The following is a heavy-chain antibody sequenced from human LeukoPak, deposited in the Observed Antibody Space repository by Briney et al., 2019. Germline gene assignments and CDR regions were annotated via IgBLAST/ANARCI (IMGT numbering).Heavy chain of an antibody. V-gene: IGHV3-33*01. D-gene: IGHD3-10*02. CDR3: ARGGGVRGVNYFDY. J-gene: IGHJ4*02. Sequence: GRSLRLSCAASGFTFSSYGMHWVRQAPGKGLEWVAVIWYDGNNKYYADSVKGRFTISRDNSKNTLYLQMNSLRAEDTAVYYCARGGGVRGVNYFDYWGQGTLVTVSS. CDR1: GFTFSSYG. CDR2: IWYDGNNK.